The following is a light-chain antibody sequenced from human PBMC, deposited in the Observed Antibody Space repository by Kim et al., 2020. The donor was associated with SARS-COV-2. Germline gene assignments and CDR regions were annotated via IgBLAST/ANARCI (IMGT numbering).Light chain of an antibody. CDR2: AAS. CDR3: QQANSFPYT. J-gene: IGKJ2*01. Sequence: SASVGDRVTITCRASQRISSWLAWYQQKPGKAPNLLIFAASTLQGGVPSRFSGSGSGTDFTLTISSLQPEDSATYYCQQANSFPYTFGQGNKLEI. V-gene: IGKV1-12*01. CDR1: QRISSW.